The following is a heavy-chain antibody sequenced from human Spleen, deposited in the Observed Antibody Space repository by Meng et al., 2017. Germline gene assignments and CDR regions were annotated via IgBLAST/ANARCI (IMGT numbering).Heavy chain of an antibody. V-gene: IGHV4-39*07. Sequence: GSLRLSCTVSGGSITSSSYYWGWIRQPPGKGLEWIGSIHYGGSIDYNPSLKSRVTISLDTSKNQFSLKMNSVTAADTAVYYCAREYMLRDEPPFNSWGQGARVTVSS. CDR2: IHYGGSI. D-gene: IGHD2-8*01. CDR1: GGSITSSSYY. J-gene: IGHJ4*02. CDR3: AREYMLRDEPPFNS.